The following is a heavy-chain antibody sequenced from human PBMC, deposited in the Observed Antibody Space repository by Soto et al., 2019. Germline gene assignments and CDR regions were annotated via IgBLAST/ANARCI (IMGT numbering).Heavy chain of an antibody. CDR3: AKSVWVVVAATDYYFDY. D-gene: IGHD2-15*01. CDR2: ISGSGGST. Sequence: EVQLLESGGGLVQPGGSLRLSCAASGFTFSSYAMSWVRQAPGKGLEWGSAISGSGGSTYYADSVKGRFTISRDNSKNTLYLQMNSLRAEDTAVYYCAKSVWVVVAATDYYFDYWGQGTLVTVSS. V-gene: IGHV3-23*01. CDR1: GFTFSSYA. J-gene: IGHJ4*02.